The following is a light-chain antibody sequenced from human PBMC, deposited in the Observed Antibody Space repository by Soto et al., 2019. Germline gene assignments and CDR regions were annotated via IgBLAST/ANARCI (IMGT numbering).Light chain of an antibody. CDR1: QGIRND. CDR2: AAS. CDR3: LQHNSYPLT. V-gene: IGKV1-17*01. Sequence: DIHMSQSPSSLSASVGYRFTITCRASQGIRNDLGWYQQKTGKAPKRLIYAASSLQSGVPSRFRGSGSGTEFTLTISSLPPEDFETYYCLQHNSYPLTFGGGTKVDIK. J-gene: IGKJ4*01.